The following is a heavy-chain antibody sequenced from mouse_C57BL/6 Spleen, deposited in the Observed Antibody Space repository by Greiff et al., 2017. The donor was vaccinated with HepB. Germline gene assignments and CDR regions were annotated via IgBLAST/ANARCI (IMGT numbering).Heavy chain of an antibody. CDR2: IDPENGDT. CDR1: GFNIKDDY. D-gene: IGHD2-3*01. V-gene: IGHV14-4*01. Sequence: EVQLQQSGAELVRPGASVKLSCTASGFNIKDDYMHWVKQRPEQGLEWIGWIDPENGDTEYASKFQGKATITADTSSNTAYLQLSSLKSEDTAVYYCTTRLLYAMDYWGQGTSVTVSS. CDR3: TTRLLYAMDY. J-gene: IGHJ4*01.